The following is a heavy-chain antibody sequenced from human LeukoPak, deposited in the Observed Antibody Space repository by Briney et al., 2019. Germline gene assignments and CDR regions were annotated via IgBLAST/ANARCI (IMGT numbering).Heavy chain of an antibody. V-gene: IGHV4-59*01. CDR3: ERAIVVVPSADNWFDP. J-gene: IGHJ5*02. CDR2: IYYSGST. D-gene: IGHD2-21*01. CDR1: GGSISSYY. Sequence: PSETLSLTCTVSGGSISSYYWSWIRQPPGKGLEWIGYIYYSGSTNYNPSLKSRVTISVDTSKNQFSLKLSSVTAADTAVYYCERAIVVVPSADNWFDPCGQGTLVTVSS.